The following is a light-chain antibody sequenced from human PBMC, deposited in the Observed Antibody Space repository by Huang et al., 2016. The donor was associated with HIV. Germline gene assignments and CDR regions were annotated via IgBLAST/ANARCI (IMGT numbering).Light chain of an antibody. CDR3: MQALETVLT. CDR2: LGS. CDR1: QSLLHSNGFNY. Sequence: DIVMTQSPLSLPVTPGEPASISCRSSQSLLHSNGFNYLDWYLKKPGQSPQLLIYLGSNRASGVSARFSGSGSGTNFTLEISRMEAEDVGVYYCMQALETVLTFGGGTKVEIK. J-gene: IGKJ4*01. V-gene: IGKV2-28*01.